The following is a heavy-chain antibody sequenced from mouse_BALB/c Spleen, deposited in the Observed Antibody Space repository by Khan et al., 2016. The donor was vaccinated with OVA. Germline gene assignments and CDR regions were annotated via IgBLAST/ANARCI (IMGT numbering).Heavy chain of an antibody. Sequence: QIQLVQSGPELKKPGETVKISCKASGYTFTKCGMNWVKQAPGKGLKWMGWINTYTGEPTYADDFKGRFAFSLETSASTAYLQINNLKNEDTATYFCARPPYFSYVMDNWGQGTSVTVSS. CDR2: INTYTGEP. CDR1: GYTFTKCG. D-gene: IGHD2-10*01. J-gene: IGHJ4*01. V-gene: IGHV9-3-1*01. CDR3: ARPPYFSYVMDN.